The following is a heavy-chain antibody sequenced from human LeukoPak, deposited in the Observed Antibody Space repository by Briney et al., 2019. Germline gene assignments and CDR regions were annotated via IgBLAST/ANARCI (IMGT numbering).Heavy chain of an antibody. Sequence: PGGSLTLSCAASGFSVGTKYMNWVRQAPGKGLEWVSILYSGGDTYYADSVKGRFTISRDNSRNTLSLQMNSLRVDDTAVYYCTRVGDHYHWYFDLWGRGTLVTVSS. D-gene: IGHD3-10*01. J-gene: IGHJ2*01. CDR1: GFSVGTKY. CDR3: TRVGDHYHWYFDL. CDR2: LYSGGDT. V-gene: IGHV3-53*01.